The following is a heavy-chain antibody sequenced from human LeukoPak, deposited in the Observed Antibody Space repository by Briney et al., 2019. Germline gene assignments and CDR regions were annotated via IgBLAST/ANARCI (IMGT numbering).Heavy chain of an antibody. J-gene: IGHJ6*03. CDR1: GFTFSSYA. CDR3: AKDQTSSGYYPPEPSVDMDV. V-gene: IGHV3-23*01. D-gene: IGHD3-22*01. CDR2: ISGSGGST. Sequence: GGSLRLSCAASGFTFSSYAMSWVRQAPGKGLEWVSAISGSGGSTYYADSVKGRFTISRDNSKNTLYLQMNSLRAEDTAVYYCAKDQTSSGYYPPEPSVDMDVWAKGPRSPSP.